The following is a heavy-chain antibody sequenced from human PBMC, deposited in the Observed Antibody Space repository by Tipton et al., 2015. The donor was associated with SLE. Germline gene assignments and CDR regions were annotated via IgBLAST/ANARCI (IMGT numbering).Heavy chain of an antibody. D-gene: IGHD5-24*01. J-gene: IGHJ6*03. CDR1: GNTLIMYG. Sequence: QLVQSGAEVKKPGASLKVSCKASGNTLIMYGISWVRQAPGQGLEWMGWISRHNGKTEYTQKLQGRVTMTTDTSTSTSYMELRSLRSDDTAMYYCATGGMPTNPHMDVWGKGATVTVSS. CDR3: ATGGMPTNPHMDV. V-gene: IGHV1-18*01. CDR2: ISRHNGKT.